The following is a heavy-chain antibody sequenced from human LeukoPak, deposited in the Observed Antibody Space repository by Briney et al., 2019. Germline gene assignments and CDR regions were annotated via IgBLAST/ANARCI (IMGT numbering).Heavy chain of an antibody. D-gene: IGHD4-17*01. J-gene: IGHJ4*02. Sequence: ASVTVSFKSSGYTFIVYYMHWVRQAPRQGLERMGWISGYDGNTNYAQKLRGRVTMTTDTSTSTAYMDLRSLRSDDTALYYCARTVTTSSYHFDYWGQGTLVSVSS. V-gene: IGHV1-18*04. CDR3: ARTVTTSSYHFDY. CDR1: GYTFIVYY. CDR2: ISGYDGNT.